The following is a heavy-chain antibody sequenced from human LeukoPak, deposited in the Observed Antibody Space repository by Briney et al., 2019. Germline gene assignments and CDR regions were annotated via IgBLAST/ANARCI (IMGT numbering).Heavy chain of an antibody. Sequence: PGGSLRLSCAASGFTFSSYSMNWVHQAPGKGLEWVSSISSSSSYIYYADSVKGRFTISRDNAKNSLYLQMNSLSTEDTAVYYCASGYSSDYGGNVYWGRGTLVTVSS. CDR2: ISSSSSYI. V-gene: IGHV3-21*01. CDR1: GFTFSSYS. D-gene: IGHD4-23*01. CDR3: ASGYSSDYGGNVY. J-gene: IGHJ4*02.